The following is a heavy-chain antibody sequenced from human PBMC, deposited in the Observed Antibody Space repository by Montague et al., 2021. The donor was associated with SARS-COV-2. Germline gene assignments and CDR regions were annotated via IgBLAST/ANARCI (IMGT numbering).Heavy chain of an antibody. V-gene: IGHV2-70*11. J-gene: IGHJ4*02. CDR3: AREIAGATVLDY. CDR1: GFSPSTSGMC. Sequence: PALVKPTQTLTLTCTFSGFSPSTSGMCVSWIRQPPGKALEWLARIDWDDDKYYSTSLKTRLTISKDTSKNQVVLTMTNMDPVDTATYYCAREIAGATVLDYWGQGTLGTVSS. CDR2: IDWDDDK. D-gene: IGHD1-26*01.